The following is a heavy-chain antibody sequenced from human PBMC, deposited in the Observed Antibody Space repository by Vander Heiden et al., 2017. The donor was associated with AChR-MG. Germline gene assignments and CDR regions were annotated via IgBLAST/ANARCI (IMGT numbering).Heavy chain of an antibody. CDR3: ASYCSSTSCFADYYYYGMDV. D-gene: IGHD2-2*01. Sequence: QVQLVQSGAEVKKPGSSVKVSCKASGGPFSSYAISGGRQAPGQGLEWMGGIIPIFGTANYAQKFQGRVTITADKSTSTAYMELSSLRSEDTAVYYCASYCSSTSCFADYYYYGMDVWGQGTTVTVSS. V-gene: IGHV1-69*06. CDR2: IIPIFGTA. CDR1: GGPFSSYA. J-gene: IGHJ6*02.